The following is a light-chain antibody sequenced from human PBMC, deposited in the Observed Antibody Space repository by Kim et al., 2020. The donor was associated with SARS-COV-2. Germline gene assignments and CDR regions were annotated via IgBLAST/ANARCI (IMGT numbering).Light chain of an antibody. Sequence: EIVLTQSTGTLSVSPGERVTLSCRASQPISHNYLAWYQQKPGQTPRLLIYGVSYMAIGVPYRFSASGSGTDFTLTISRLGPEDFAVFYWLHYGSSPFSFGQGTRLEIK. CDR1: QPISHNY. J-gene: IGKJ5*01. CDR3: LHYGSSPFS. CDR2: GVS. V-gene: IGKV3-20*01.